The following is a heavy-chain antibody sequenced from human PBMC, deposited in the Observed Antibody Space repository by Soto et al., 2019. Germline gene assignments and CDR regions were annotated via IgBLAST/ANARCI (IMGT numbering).Heavy chain of an antibody. CDR2: INHSGST. J-gene: IGHJ4*02. Sequence: SETLSLTCAVYGGSFSVYYWSWIRQPPGKGLEWIGEINHSGSTNYNPSLKSRVTISVDTSKNQFSLKLSSVTAADTAAYYCARGRSGWQLYYFDYRGQGTPVTVS. CDR3: ARGRSGWQLYYFDY. V-gene: IGHV4-34*01. CDR1: GGSFSVYY. D-gene: IGHD6-25*01.